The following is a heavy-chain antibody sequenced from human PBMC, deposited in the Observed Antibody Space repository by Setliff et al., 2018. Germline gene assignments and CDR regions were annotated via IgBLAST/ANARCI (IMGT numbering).Heavy chain of an antibody. CDR3: ARAPPPWLQSLGGDY. CDR2: IYHGGNI. V-gene: IGHV4-38-2*02. CDR1: GGSISSYY. Sequence: PSETLSLTCTVSGGSISSYYWGWIRQAPGKGLEFIGSIYHGGNIVYNPSLESRVTISADTSKNQFSLTLTSVTAADTAVYYCARAPPPWLQSLGGDYWGQGTLVTSPQ. J-gene: IGHJ4*02. D-gene: IGHD5-12*01.